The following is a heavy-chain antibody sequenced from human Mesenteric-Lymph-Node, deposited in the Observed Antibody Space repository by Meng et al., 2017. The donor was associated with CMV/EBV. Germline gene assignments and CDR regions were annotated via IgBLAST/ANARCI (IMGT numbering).Heavy chain of an antibody. J-gene: IGHJ6*02. V-gene: IGHV3-21*01. CDR2: ISSSSSYI. Sequence: GESLKISCAASGFTFSSYSMNWVRQAPGKGLEWVSSISSSSSYIYYADSVKGRFTISRDNAKNSLYLQMNSLRAEDTAVYYCARVAPLVVPATVVYYYVMDVWGQGTTVTVSS. D-gene: IGHD2-2*01. CDR3: ARVAPLVVPATVVYYYVMDV. CDR1: GFTFSSYS.